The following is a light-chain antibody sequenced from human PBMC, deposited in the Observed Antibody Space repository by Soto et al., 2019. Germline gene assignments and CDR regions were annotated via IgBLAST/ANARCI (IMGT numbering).Light chain of an antibody. CDR2: DAS. CDR1: QSFRNY. J-gene: IGKJ5*01. V-gene: IGKV3-11*01. CDR3: QHRSHWPPIT. Sequence: KQSPATLPWFPGDRAYLSSRASQSFRNYLAWYQQKPGQAPRLLIYDASNRATGIPARFSGSGSGTDFTLTISSLEPEDFAVYFCQHRSHWPPITLGQGTRLEVK.